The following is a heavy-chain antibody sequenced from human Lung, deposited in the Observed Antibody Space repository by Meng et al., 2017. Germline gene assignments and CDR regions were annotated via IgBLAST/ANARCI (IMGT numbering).Heavy chain of an antibody. CDR3: ARGNWYYFDY. D-gene: IGHD1-1*01. CDR2: SNPNTGGT. V-gene: IGHV1-2*02. Sequence: HGQLVQSGADVKKPGASVKVSCRTSGYTFSVYYMHWVRQAPGQGLEWMGWSNPNTGGTDYAQKFQGRVTMTRNTSISTAYMELRGLRSDDTAVYYCARGNWYYFDYWGQGTLVTVSS. J-gene: IGHJ4*02. CDR1: GYTFSVYY.